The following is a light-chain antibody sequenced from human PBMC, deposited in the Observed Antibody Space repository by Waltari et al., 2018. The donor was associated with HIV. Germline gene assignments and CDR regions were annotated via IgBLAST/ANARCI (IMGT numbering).Light chain of an antibody. CDR3: CSYAGSSTFV. CDR1: SSDVGSYNL. V-gene: IGLV2-23*02. CDR2: EVS. J-gene: IGLJ2*01. Sequence: QSALTQPASVSGSPGQSITIYCPGTSSDVGSYNLVSWYQQHPGKAPKLMIYEVSKRPSGVSNRFSGSKSGNTASLTISGLQSEDEADYYCCSYAGSSTFVFGGGTKLTVL.